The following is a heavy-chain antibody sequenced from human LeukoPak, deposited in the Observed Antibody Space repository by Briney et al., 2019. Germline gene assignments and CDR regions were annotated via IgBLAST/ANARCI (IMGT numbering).Heavy chain of an antibody. V-gene: IGHV1-18*01. D-gene: IGHD3-22*01. CDR2: ISAYNGNT. Sequence: ASVKVSCKASGYTFTLYVISWVRQAPGQGLEWMGWISAYNGNTNYAQKVQGRVTMTTETSTSTAYMELRSLTSDDTAVYYCARDHRTLNTYYYDRSGYSYFDNWGQGTQVTVSS. CDR3: ARDHRTLNTYYYDRSGYSYFDN. CDR1: GYTFTLYV. J-gene: IGHJ4*02.